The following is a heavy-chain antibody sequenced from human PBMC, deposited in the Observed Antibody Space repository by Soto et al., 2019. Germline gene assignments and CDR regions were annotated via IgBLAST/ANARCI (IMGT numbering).Heavy chain of an antibody. Sequence: QVQLVQSGAEVKKPGSSVKVSCKASGGTFSSYAISWVRQAPGQGLEWMGGIIPIFGTANYAQKFQGRVTITADESTSTADMELSSLRSEDTAVYYCARDPPYYDFWSGPRGYYYYGMDVWGQGTTVTVSS. CDR1: GGTFSSYA. J-gene: IGHJ6*02. CDR3: ARDPPYYDFWSGPRGYYYYGMDV. CDR2: IIPIFGTA. V-gene: IGHV1-69*12. D-gene: IGHD3-3*01.